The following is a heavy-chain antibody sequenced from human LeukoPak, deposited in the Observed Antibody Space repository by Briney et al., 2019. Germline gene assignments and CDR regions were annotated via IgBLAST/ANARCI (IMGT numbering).Heavy chain of an antibody. CDR2: VSIYNGNT. V-gene: IGHV1-18*01. CDR3: ARGGDYGGAPFDV. CDR1: GHTSTKFA. D-gene: IGHD4-23*01. Sequence: ASVKVSCKASGHTSTKFAISWVRQAPGQGLELLGWVSIYNGNTFYSPTLRGRVTLTTGRSTDTAYMEMKDLKSDDTAVYFCARGGDYGGAPFDVWGPGTPVTVSS. J-gene: IGHJ4*02.